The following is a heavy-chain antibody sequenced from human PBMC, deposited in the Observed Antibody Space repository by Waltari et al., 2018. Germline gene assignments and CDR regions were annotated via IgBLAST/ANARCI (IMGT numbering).Heavy chain of an antibody. J-gene: IGHJ4*02. CDR2: IFVGYSNA. D-gene: IGHD2-15*01. V-gene: IGHV5-51*03. CDR1: GYTFPNYG. CDR3: ASAYDGNFYWHG. Sequence: VQLVQSGAEMKKLGESLTISCEAFGYTFPNYGIGWVRQKPGKGLEWMGIIFVGYSNARYSPSFQGQVSISADKSLNTAALQWSSLAASDTAIYYCASAYDGNFYWHGWGQGTLVTVSP.